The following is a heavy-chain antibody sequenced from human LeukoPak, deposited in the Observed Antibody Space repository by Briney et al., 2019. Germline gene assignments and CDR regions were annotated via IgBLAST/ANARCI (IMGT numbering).Heavy chain of an antibody. CDR2: IYYSGST. D-gene: IGHD4-11*01. CDR1: GGSISSYY. J-gene: IGHJ4*02. CDR3: ARTVTTRIFDY. V-gene: IGHV4-59*06. Sequence: SETLSPTCTVSGGSISSYYWSWIRQHPGKGLEWIGYIYYSGSTYYNPSLKSRVTISVDTSKNQFSLKLSSVTAADTAVYYCARTVTTRIFDYWGQGTLVTVSS.